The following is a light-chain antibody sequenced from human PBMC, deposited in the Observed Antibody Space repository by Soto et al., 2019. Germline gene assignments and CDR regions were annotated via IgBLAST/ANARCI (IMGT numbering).Light chain of an antibody. CDR1: ESISGW. V-gene: IGKV1-5*01. J-gene: IGKJ1*01. CDR2: DAS. CDR3: QQYNNYPRT. Sequence: DIEMTQSPSTLSASIGDVVTITCRASESISGWLAWYQQQPGKAPKLLIYDASNLESGVPSRFSGSGSGTEFTLAISSLQPDDFATYYCQQYNNYPRTFGQGTKVDIK.